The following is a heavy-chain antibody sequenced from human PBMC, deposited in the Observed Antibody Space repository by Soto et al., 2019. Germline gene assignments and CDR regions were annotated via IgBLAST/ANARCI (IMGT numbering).Heavy chain of an antibody. J-gene: IGHJ4*02. D-gene: IGHD6-19*01. CDR2: IYYSGST. Sequence: SHRNSVSDGSSRSGGYCWSWIRQHPGKGLEWIGYIYYSGSTYYNPSLKSRVTISVDTSKNQFSLKLSSVTAADTAVYYCARFEAGSTFWGQGTPVPGSS. V-gene: IGHV4-31*03. CDR1: DGSSRSGGYC. CDR3: ARFEAGSTF.